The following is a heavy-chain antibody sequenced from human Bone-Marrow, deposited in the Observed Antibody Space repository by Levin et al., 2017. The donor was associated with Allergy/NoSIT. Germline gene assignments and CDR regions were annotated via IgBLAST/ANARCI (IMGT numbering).Heavy chain of an antibody. V-gene: IGHV3-21*01. D-gene: IGHD1-26*01. CDR2: ISQYSEHS. J-gene: IGHJ4*02. CDR1: GFRFSTYT. Sequence: GESLKISCVTSGFRFSTYTMNWVRQVPGKGLEWVSSISQYSEHSFYADSVKGRFTISRDNAKKSLYLQMNSLRADDTGVYYCTTDGVSYYNNWGQGTQVTVSS. CDR3: TTDGVSYYNN.